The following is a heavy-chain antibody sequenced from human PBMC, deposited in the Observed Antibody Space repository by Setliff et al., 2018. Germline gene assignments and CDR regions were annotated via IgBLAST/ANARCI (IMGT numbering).Heavy chain of an antibody. D-gene: IGHD3-22*01. CDR2: IKQDGSEK. V-gene: IGHV3-7*01. CDR1: GFTFSSYW. CDR3: ARDRWKVIVNRGDDAFDL. J-gene: IGHJ3*01. Sequence: GGSPRLSCAASGFTFSSYWMSWVRQAPGKGLEWVANIKQDGSEKYYVDSVKGRFTISRDNAKNSLDLQMNNLRDEDTAVYYCARDRWKVIVNRGDDAFDLWGQGTMVTVSS.